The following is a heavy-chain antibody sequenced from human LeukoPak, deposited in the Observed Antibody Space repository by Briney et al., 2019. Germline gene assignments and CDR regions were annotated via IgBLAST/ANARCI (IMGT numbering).Heavy chain of an antibody. Sequence: PGGSLRRSCAASGFTFSSYAMSWVREAPGKGLEWVSAISGSGGSTYYADSVKGRFTISRDNSKNTLYLQMNTLRAEDTAVYYCAKDILLWFGEPPADPWGQGTLVTVSS. J-gene: IGHJ5*02. D-gene: IGHD3-10*01. CDR3: AKDILLWFGEPPADP. V-gene: IGHV3-23*01. CDR2: ISGSGGST. CDR1: GFTFSSYA.